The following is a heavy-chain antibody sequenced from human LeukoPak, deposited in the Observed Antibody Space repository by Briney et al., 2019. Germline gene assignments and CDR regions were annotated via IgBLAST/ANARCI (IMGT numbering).Heavy chain of an antibody. CDR1: GFTFSSYA. V-gene: IGHV3-23*01. CDR2: ISGSGGST. D-gene: IGHD5-24*01. CDR3: ARDWDGYGAPGDY. Sequence: GGSLRLSCAASGFTFSSYAMSWVRQAPGKGLEWVSAISGSGGSTYYADSVKGRFTISRDNAKNTLYLQMNSLRAEDTAVYYCARDWDGYGAPGDYWGQGTLVTVSS. J-gene: IGHJ4*02.